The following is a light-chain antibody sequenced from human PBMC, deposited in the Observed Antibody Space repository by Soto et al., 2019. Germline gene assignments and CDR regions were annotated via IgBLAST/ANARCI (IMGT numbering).Light chain of an antibody. J-gene: IGKJ3*01. CDR2: AAS. CDR3: QRHNSAPPVT. CDR1: QDINNY. Sequence: DIQMTQSPSSLSASVGDRVTISCRASQDINNYLAWYQQKPGKAPKLLIYAASTLRSGVPSRFSGSGSGTAFTLTISSLQPEDVATYYCQRHNSAPPVTFGPGTKVD. V-gene: IGKV1-27*01.